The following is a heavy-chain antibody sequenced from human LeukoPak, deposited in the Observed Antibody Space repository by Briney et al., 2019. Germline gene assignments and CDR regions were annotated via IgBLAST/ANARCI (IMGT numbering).Heavy chain of an antibody. CDR3: AIKPPSGWFGTGWLDP. Sequence: PSETLSLTCSVSGGSISNNNWWIWVRQSRGKGLEWIGNIYHSRTTHYNPSLKSRATISVDKSKNQFSLKLNSVTAADTAVYYCAIKPPSGWFGTGWLDPWGQGTLVTVSS. CDR1: GGSISNNNW. CDR2: IYHSRTT. D-gene: IGHD3-10*01. V-gene: IGHV4-4*02. J-gene: IGHJ5*02.